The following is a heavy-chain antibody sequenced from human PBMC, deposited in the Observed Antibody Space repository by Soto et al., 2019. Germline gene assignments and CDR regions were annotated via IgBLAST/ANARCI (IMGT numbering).Heavy chain of an antibody. CDR1: GFTFSSYA. CDR2: ISYDGSNK. J-gene: IGHJ6*01. Sequence: QVQLVESGGGVVQPGRSLRLSCAASGFTFSSYAMHWVRQAPGKGLEWVAVISYDGSNKYYADSVKGRFTISRDNSKNTLYLQMNSLRAEDTAVYYCAREMNWNLVYYYYYGMDVW. D-gene: IGHD1-1*01. CDR3: AREMNWNLVYYYYYGMDV. V-gene: IGHV3-30-3*01.